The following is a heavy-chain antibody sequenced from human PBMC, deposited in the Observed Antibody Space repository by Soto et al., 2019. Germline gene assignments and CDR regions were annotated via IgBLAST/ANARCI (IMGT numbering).Heavy chain of an antibody. Sequence: PGESLKISCKGSGYSFTSYWIGWVRQMPGKGLEWMGIIYPGDSDTRYSPSFQGQVTISADKSISTAYLQWSSLKASDTAMYYCVRGGITDYVWGSYRYGWFEPWGHGTLVTVSP. CDR1: GYSFTSYW. CDR2: IYPGDSDT. D-gene: IGHD3-16*02. V-gene: IGHV5-51*01. CDR3: VRGGITDYVWGSYRYGWFEP. J-gene: IGHJ5*02.